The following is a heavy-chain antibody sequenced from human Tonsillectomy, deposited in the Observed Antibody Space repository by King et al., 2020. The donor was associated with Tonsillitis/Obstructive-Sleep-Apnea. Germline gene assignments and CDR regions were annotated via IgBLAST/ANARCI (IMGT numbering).Heavy chain of an antibody. CDR3: VKGRSYSSSWIPYYYYYYYMDV. D-gene: IGHD6-13*01. CDR2: ISSNGGST. Sequence: QLVQSGGGLVQPGGSLRLSCSASGFTFSSYAMHWVLQAPGQGLEYVSAISSNGGSTYYADSVKGRFTISRDNSNNTLYLQMSSLRTEDTAVYYFVKGRSYSSSWIPYYYYYYYMDVWGKGTTVTVAS. V-gene: IGHV3-64D*06. J-gene: IGHJ6*03. CDR1: GFTFSSYA.